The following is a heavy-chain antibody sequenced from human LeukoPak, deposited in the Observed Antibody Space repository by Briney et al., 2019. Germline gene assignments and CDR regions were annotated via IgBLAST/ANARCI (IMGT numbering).Heavy chain of an antibody. J-gene: IGHJ4*02. Sequence: GGSLRLSCAASGFTFGGYGMHWFRQTPGKGLEWVAVIAYDGSRAFYADSVKGRFTISRDNSKNTMSVQMDDLRAEDTAVYYCTRYNNDHFDYWGQGTLVTVSS. V-gene: IGHV3-33*08. CDR2: IAYDGSRA. D-gene: IGHD1-14*01. CDR3: TRYNNDHFDY. CDR1: GFTFGGYG.